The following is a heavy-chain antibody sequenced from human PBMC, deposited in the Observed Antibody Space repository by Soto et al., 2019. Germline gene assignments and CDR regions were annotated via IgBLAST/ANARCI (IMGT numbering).Heavy chain of an antibody. Sequence: GESLKISCKGSGYSFTTYWIGWVRQMPGRGLEWMGIIYVGDSDTRYSPSFQGQVTISVDKSITTAYLQWSSLKASDTAMYYCARAVTGTLHPYHFDYWGQGTPVTVSS. CDR3: ARAVTGTLHPYHFDY. V-gene: IGHV5-51*01. D-gene: IGHD2-21*02. CDR1: GYSFTTYW. CDR2: IYVGDSDT. J-gene: IGHJ4*02.